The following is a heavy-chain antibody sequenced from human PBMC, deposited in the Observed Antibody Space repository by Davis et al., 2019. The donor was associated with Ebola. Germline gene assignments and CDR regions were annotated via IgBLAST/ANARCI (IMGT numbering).Heavy chain of an antibody. V-gene: IGHV4-4*07. CDR2: ISTSGST. D-gene: IGHD1-26*01. CDR1: GGSISSYY. Sequence: PSETLSLTCTVSGGSISSYYWSWIRQPAGKGLEWIGRISTSGSTNYNPSLQSRVTMSVDTSKNQFSLKLSSVTAADTAVYFCARGPGATGYYYYGMDVWGQGTTVTVSS. CDR3: ARGPGATGYYYYGMDV. J-gene: IGHJ6*02.